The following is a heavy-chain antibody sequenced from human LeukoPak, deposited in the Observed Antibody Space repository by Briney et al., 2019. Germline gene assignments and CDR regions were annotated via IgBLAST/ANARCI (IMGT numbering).Heavy chain of an antibody. J-gene: IGHJ3*02. CDR2: ISYSGST. CDR3: ARDTVPGDSFDI. CDR1: GGSISSSSYY. Sequence: SETLSLTCTVSGGSISSSSYYWGWIRQPPGKGLEWIGSISYSGSTYYNPSLKSRVTISVDTSKNQFSLKLSSVTAADTAVYYCARDTVPGDSFDIWGQGTMVTVSS. V-gene: IGHV4-39*07.